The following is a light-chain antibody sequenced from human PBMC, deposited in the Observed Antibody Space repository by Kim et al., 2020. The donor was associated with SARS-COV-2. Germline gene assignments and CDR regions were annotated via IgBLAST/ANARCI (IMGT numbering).Light chain of an antibody. CDR1: QSMSSF. Sequence: SASVGARVTITGRASQSMSSFLNWSQQKPGKAPNLLIHAASSLHSGVPSRFIGSGSGTDFSLTLSGLQPEDFAAYYCQQSYNIPYTLGQGTKLEI. CDR2: AAS. J-gene: IGKJ2*01. V-gene: IGKV1-39*01. CDR3: QQSYNIPYT.